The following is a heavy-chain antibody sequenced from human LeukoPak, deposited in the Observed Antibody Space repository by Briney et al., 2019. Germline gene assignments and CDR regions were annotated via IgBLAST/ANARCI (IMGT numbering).Heavy chain of an antibody. CDR3: ARDRFEDGFNPGGDAFDI. Sequence: SETLSLTCTVSGGSMRSYYWSWIRQPPGKGLEWLGYIYYSGSTNYNPSLKSRVSISVDTSKKQFPLKLSSVTAADTAVYYGARDRFEDGFNPGGDAFDIWGQGTTVTVSS. CDR1: GGSMRSYY. D-gene: IGHD5-24*01. J-gene: IGHJ3*02. V-gene: IGHV4-59*01. CDR2: IYYSGST.